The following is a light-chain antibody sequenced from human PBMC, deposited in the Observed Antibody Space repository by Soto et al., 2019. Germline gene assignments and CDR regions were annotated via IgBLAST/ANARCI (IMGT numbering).Light chain of an antibody. Sequence: EIVLTQSPGTLSLSPGERATLSCRASQSVSSNYLAWYQRKPGQAPRLLIYGASNRAPDIPNRFSGSGSGTAFPLTITRLEPEDFVVYSCQQYGSSPPTFGQGTKVEI. J-gene: IGKJ1*01. V-gene: IGKV3-20*01. CDR2: GAS. CDR1: QSVSSNY. CDR3: QQYGSSPPT.